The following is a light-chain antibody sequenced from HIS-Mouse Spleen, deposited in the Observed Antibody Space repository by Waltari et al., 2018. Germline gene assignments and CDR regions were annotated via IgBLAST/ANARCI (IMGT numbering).Light chain of an antibody. V-gene: IGLV3-10*01. J-gene: IGLJ2*01. CDR3: YSTDSSGNHRV. CDR2: EDS. Sequence: SYELTQPPSVSVSPGHTARITCPGDALPTQYAYWYQQKSGQAPVLVIYEDSKRPSGIPERFSGSSSGTMATLTISGAQVEDEADYYCYSTDSSGNHRVFGGGTKLTVL. CDR1: ALPTQY.